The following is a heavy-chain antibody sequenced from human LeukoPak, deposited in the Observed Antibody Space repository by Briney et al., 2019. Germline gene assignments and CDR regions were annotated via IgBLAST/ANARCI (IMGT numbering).Heavy chain of an antibody. V-gene: IGHV7-4-1*02. CDR1: GYTFTRYA. J-gene: IGHJ5*02. D-gene: IGHD2-2*01. Sequence: GALVKVSCKASGYTFTRYAMNWVRQAPGQGLEWMGWINTNTGNQTYAQGFTGRFVFSLDTSVSTAYLQISSLKAEDTAVYYCAREEVVPAAIGPWFDPWGQGTLVTVSS. CDR2: INTNTGNQ. CDR3: AREEVVPAAIGPWFDP.